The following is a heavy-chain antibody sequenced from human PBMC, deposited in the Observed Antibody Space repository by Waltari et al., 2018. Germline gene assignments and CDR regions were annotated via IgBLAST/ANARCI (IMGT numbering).Heavy chain of an antibody. Sequence: EVQLVESGGGLVKPGGSLRLSCTASGFTFSSYSMNWVRQAPGKGLEWVSSISSSISYIYYADSVKGRFTISRDNAKNSLYLQMNSLSAEDTAVYYCASATVTTPPYYFDYWGQGTLVTVSS. J-gene: IGHJ4*02. CDR3: ASATVTTPPYYFDY. CDR2: ISSSISYI. D-gene: IGHD4-17*01. CDR1: GFTFSSYS. V-gene: IGHV3-21*01.